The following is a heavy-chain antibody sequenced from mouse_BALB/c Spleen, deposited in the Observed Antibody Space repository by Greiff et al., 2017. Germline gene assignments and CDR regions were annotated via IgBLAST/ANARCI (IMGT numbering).Heavy chain of an antibody. CDR2: INPYNDGT. V-gene: IGHV1-14*01. CDR1: GYTFTSYV. Sequence: VQLKESGPELVKPGASVKMSCKASGYTFTSYVMHWVKQKPGQGLEWIGYINPYNDGTKYNEKFKGKATLTSDKSSSTAYMELSSLTSEDSAVYYCAREAVVADYYAMDYWGQGTSVTVSS. CDR3: AREAVVADYYAMDY. J-gene: IGHJ4*01. D-gene: IGHD1-1*01.